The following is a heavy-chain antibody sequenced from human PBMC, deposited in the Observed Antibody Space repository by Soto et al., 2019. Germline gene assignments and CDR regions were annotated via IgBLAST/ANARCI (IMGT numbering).Heavy chain of an antibody. V-gene: IGHV4-59*01. D-gene: IGHD3-3*01. CDR3: ARVLFGRGNWFDP. Sequence: QVQLQESGPGLVKPSETLSLTCTDSGGSISSYYWSWIRQPPGKGLEWIGYIYYSGSTNYNPSPKSRVTISVDTSKNQFSLKLSSVTAADTAVYYCARVLFGRGNWFDPWGQGTLVTVSS. J-gene: IGHJ5*02. CDR1: GGSISSYY. CDR2: IYYSGST.